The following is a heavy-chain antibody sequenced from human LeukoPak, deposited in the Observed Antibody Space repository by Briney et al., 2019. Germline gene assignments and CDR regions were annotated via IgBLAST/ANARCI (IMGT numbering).Heavy chain of an antibody. V-gene: IGHV4-34*01. D-gene: IGHD3-9*01. CDR3: ARESVFWPETGDYYYYYYMDV. J-gene: IGHJ6*03. Sequence: PSETLSLTCAVYGGSFSRYYWSWIRQSPGKGLEWIGETYHSGSTNYNPSLKSRVTISVDTSKNQFSLKLSSLTAADTAVYYCARESVFWPETGDYYYYYYMDVWGKGTTVTISS. CDR2: TYHSGST. CDR1: GGSFSRYY.